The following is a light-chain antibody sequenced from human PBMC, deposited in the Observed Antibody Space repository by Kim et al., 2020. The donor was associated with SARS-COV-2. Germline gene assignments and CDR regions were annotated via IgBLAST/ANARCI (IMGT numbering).Light chain of an antibody. J-gene: IGKJ1*01. CDR1: QSISSW. CDR3: QQYNSLWT. CDR2: KAS. V-gene: IGKV1-5*03. Sequence: DIQMTQSPSTLSASVGDRVTITCRASQSISSWLAWYQQKPGKAPKLLIYKASSLESGVPSRFSGSGSGTEFTLTISSLQPDDFATYYCQQYNSLWTFGQGPRWISN.